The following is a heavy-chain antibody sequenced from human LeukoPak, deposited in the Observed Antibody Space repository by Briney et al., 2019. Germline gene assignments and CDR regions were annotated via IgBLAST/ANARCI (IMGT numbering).Heavy chain of an antibody. J-gene: IGHJ4*02. CDR2: INHSGTT. CDR3: ARRTGTYYYDSSGYSPWRYYFDY. V-gene: IGHV4-34*01. CDR1: GGSFSGNY. Sequence: SETLSLTCAVYGGSFSGNYWSWIRQPPGKGLEWIGDINHSGTTNYSPSLKSRVTISVDTSKNQFSLKLSSVTAADTAVFCCARRTGTYYYDSSGYSPWRYYFDYWGQGTLVTVSS. D-gene: IGHD3-22*01.